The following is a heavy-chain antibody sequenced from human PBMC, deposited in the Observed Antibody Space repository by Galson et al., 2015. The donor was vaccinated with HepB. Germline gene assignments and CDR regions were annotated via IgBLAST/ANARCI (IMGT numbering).Heavy chain of an antibody. Sequence: SLRLSCAASGFTFSGSAMHWVRQASGKGLEWVGRIRSKANSYATAYAASVKGRFTISRDDSKNTAYLQMNSLKTEDTAVYYCTRLGFYSGDQLLYRWFDPWGQGTLVTVSS. CDR1: GFTFSGSA. D-gene: IGHD2-2*02. V-gene: IGHV3-73*01. J-gene: IGHJ5*02. CDR3: TRLGFYSGDQLLYRWFDP. CDR2: IRSKANSYAT.